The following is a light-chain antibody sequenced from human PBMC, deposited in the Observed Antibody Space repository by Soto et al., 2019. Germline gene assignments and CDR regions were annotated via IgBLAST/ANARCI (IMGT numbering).Light chain of an antibody. V-gene: IGKV3D-20*02. CDR2: GAS. Sequence: SQSPCTLSLSTGGRATLSCRASQSVSSRYLAWYQQKPGQAPRLLIYGASSRATGIPDRFSGSGSGTDFTLTISRLEPEDFAVYYCQQRSNWPPITFGQGTRLAIK. CDR1: QSVSSRY. CDR3: QQRSNWPPIT. J-gene: IGKJ5*01.